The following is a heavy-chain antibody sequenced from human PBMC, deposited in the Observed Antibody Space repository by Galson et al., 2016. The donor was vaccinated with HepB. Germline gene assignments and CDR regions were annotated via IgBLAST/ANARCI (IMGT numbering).Heavy chain of an antibody. CDR1: GGSISTYY. CDR3: ARDRGRIAVALDAFDI. D-gene: IGHD6-19*01. V-gene: IGHV4-59*01. Sequence: SETLSLTCTVSGGSISTYYWSWIRQPPGKGLEWIGYIYYSGGTNYNPSLKRRVTISVDTSKNQFSMKLSPVTAADTAVYYCARDRGRIAVALDAFDIWGQGTMVTVSS. CDR2: IYYSGGT. J-gene: IGHJ3*02.